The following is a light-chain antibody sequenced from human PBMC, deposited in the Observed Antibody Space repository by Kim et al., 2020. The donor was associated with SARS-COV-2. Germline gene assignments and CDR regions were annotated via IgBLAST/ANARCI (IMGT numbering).Light chain of an antibody. CDR2: GAS. CDR3: QQYDSWPRT. Sequence: VSPGERAALSCRASQSVSSHLAWYQQRPGQVPRLLIYGASTRATGIPARFSGSGSGTEFILTISSPQSEDFAVYYCQQYDSWPRTFGQGTKVDIK. J-gene: IGKJ1*01. V-gene: IGKV3-15*01. CDR1: QSVSSH.